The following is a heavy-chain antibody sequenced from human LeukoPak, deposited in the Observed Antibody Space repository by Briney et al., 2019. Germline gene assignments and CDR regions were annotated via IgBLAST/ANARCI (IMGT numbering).Heavy chain of an antibody. CDR1: GYTFSSYA. D-gene: IGHD6-13*01. Sequence: ASVKVSCKASGYTFSSYAMHWVRQAPGQGPEYMGWINTNTGNPTYAQGFTGRFVFSLDTSVSTAYLQISSLKAEDTAVYYCAREGSYSSSWFFDCWGQGTLVTVSS. CDR2: INTNTGNP. J-gene: IGHJ4*02. CDR3: AREGSYSSSWFFDC. V-gene: IGHV7-4-1*02.